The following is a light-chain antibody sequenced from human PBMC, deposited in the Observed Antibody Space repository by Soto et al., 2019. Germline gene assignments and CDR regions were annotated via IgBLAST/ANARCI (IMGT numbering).Light chain of an antibody. V-gene: IGLV2-8*01. CDR2: EVT. J-gene: IGLJ3*02. CDR1: SSDVGGYNY. CDR3: SSYSASNNFYFG. Sequence: QLVLTQPPSASGSPGQSVTISCTGTSSDVGGYNYVSWYQQYPGRAPKLMIYEVTKRPSGVPDRFSGSKSGNTASLSDSGLQAEDGADYSCSSYSASNNFYFGFGGVTALTVL.